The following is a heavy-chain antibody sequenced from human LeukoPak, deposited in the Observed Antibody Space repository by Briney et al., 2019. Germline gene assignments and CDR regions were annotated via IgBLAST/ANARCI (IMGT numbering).Heavy chain of an antibody. J-gene: IGHJ4*02. CDR1: GFTFSSYA. V-gene: IGHV3-23*01. CDR3: AKSATITMILMVLSDEFYFDS. Sequence: GGSLRLSYADAGFTFSSYAMSCVRQAPGKWREWVSTLSGSGTSTYYADSVKGRFTISRDNSKNTLYMQMNSLRAEDTAVYYCAKSATITMILMVLSDEFYFDSWGQGTLVTVSS. D-gene: IGHD3-22*01. CDR2: LSGSGTST.